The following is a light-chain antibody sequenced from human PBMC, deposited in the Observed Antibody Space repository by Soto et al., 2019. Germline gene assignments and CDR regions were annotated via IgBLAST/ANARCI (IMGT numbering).Light chain of an antibody. J-gene: IGKJ4*01. CDR2: DAS. CDR1: QSVSNY. Sequence: EIVLTQSPATLSLSPGERATLSCRASQSVSNYLAWYQQKPGQAPRLLISDASNRATGIPARFSGSWSGTDFTLTISSLEPEDVAVYYCQQRGNWPPFTFGGGTKVEIK. CDR3: QQRGNWPPFT. V-gene: IGKV3-11*01.